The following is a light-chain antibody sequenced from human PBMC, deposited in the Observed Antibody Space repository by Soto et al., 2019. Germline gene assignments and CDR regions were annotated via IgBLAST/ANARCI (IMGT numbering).Light chain of an antibody. J-gene: IGKJ2*01. Sequence: EIVLTQSPGTLSSSPGERATLSCRASQSVSGSYLAWYQQKPGQAPRLLIYGASSRATGIPDRFSGSGSGTDFTLTIGRLEPEDFAVYYCQQSGSSPNTFGQGTKLEIK. CDR2: GAS. V-gene: IGKV3-20*01. CDR1: QSVSGSY. CDR3: QQSGSSPNT.